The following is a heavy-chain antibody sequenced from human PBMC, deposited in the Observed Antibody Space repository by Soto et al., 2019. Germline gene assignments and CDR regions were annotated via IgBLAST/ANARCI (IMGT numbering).Heavy chain of an antibody. V-gene: IGHV1-18*01. CDR1: GYTFTSYG. CDR3: ATVGPDIVVVPAAINH. Sequence: ASVKVSCKASGYTFTSYGISWVRQAPGQGLEWMGWISAYNGNTNYAQKLQGRVTMTTDTSTSTAYMELRSLRSDDTAVYYCATVGPDIVVVPAAINHSGQGTLVTVYS. D-gene: IGHD2-2*02. J-gene: IGHJ5*02. CDR2: ISAYNGNT.